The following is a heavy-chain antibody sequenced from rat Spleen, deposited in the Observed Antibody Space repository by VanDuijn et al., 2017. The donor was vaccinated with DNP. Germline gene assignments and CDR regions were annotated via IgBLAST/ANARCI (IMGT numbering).Heavy chain of an antibody. D-gene: IGHD5-1*01. CDR2: ISYDGSET. V-gene: IGHV5-7*01. CDR1: GFTFSDYN. CDR3: TRQGGLGDFDY. Sequence: EVQLVESGGGLVQPGRSLKLSCAASGFTFSDYNMAWVRQAPKKGLDWVATISYDGSETYYRDSVKGRFTISRDNAKSTLYLQMDGLRSEDTATYYCTRQGGLGDFDYWDQGVMVTVSS. J-gene: IGHJ2*01.